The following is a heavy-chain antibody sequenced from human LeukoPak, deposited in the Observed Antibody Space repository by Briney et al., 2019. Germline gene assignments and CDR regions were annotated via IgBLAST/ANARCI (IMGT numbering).Heavy chain of an antibody. J-gene: IGHJ5*02. CDR3: AREAAGQWFDP. CDR1: GGSISSSKW. V-gene: IGHV4-4*02. Sequence: SETLSLTCAVSGGSISSSKWWSWVRPPPGKGLEWIGEIYHSGSTNYNPSLKSRVTMSLDKSKNQFSLKLTSVTAADTAVYYCAREAAGQWFDPWGQGTLVTVSS. D-gene: IGHD6-25*01. CDR2: IYHSGST.